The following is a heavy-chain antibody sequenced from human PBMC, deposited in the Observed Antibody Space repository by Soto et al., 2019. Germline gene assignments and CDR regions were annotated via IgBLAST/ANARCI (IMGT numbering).Heavy chain of an antibody. CDR1: GSSISSGGYY. CDR3: ARDRCSSTSCYYYYGMDV. Sequence: SETLSLTCTVSGSSISSGGYYWSWIRQHPGKGLEWIGYIYYSGSTYYNPSLKSRVTISVDTSKNQFSLKLSSVTAADTAVYYCARDRCSSTSCYYYYGMDVWGQGTTVTVSS. J-gene: IGHJ6*02. V-gene: IGHV4-31*03. D-gene: IGHD2-2*01. CDR2: IYYSGST.